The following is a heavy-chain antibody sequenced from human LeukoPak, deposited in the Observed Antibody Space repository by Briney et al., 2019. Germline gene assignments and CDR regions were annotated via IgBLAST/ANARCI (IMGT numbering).Heavy chain of an antibody. CDR1: GFTFSSYA. V-gene: IGHV3-23*01. Sequence: GGSLRLSCAASGFTFSSYAMSWVRQAPGKGLEWVSAISGSGGSTYYADSVKGRFTISRDNSKNTLYLQMNSLRAEDTAVYYCAKDQLSTSIITFGGVIVIPFDYWGQGTLVTVSS. CDR2: ISGSGGST. D-gene: IGHD3-16*02. CDR3: AKDQLSTSIITFGGVIVIPFDY. J-gene: IGHJ4*02.